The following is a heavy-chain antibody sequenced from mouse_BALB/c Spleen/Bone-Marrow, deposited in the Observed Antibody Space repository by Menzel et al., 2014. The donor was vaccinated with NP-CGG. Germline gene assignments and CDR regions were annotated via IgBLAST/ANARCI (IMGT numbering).Heavy chain of an antibody. CDR2: IDPANYNT. D-gene: IGHD4-1*01. CDR3: ATLTGTFDY. CDR1: GFNIKDPY. Sequence: VQLQQSGAELVKPGASVKLSCTTSGFNIKDPYIHWVKQRPEQGPEGIGRIDPANYNTQYDPKFQGKATITADTPSNAAYLQLNSLTSEDTAVYYCATLTGTFDYWGQGTPVTVSA. V-gene: IGHV14-3*02. J-gene: IGHJ3*01.